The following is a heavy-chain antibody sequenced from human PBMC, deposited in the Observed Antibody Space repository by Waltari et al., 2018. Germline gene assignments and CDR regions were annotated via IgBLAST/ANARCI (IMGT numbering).Heavy chain of an antibody. CDR1: GYTFTGYY. Sequence: QVQLVQSGAEVKKPGASVKVSCQASGYTFTGYYLHWVLQAPGQGLEWMGGINPKSGGTNYAQKFKGRVTMTRDTSISTAYMELSRLRSEDTAVYYCEREYYYDSSGYSPWGQGTLVTVSS. D-gene: IGHD3-22*01. CDR2: INPKSGGT. CDR3: EREYYYDSSGYSP. J-gene: IGHJ5*02. V-gene: IGHV1-2*02.